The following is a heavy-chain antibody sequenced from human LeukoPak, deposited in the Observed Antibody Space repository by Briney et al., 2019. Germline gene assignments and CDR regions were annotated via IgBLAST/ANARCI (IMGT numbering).Heavy chain of an antibody. V-gene: IGHV1-2*02. CDR2: INPNSGGT. Sequence: ASVKVPCKASGYTFTGYYMHWVRQAPGQGLEWMGWINPNSGGTNYAQNFQGRVTMTGDTSISTAYMELSRLRSDDTALYYCARASGRYSDAFDIWGQGTMVTVSS. CDR3: ARASGRYSDAFDI. D-gene: IGHD1-26*01. J-gene: IGHJ3*02. CDR1: GYTFTGYY.